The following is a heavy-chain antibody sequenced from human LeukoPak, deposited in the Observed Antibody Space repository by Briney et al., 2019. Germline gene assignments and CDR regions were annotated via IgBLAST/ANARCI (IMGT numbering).Heavy chain of an antibody. Sequence: SETLSLTCAVYGGSFCGYYWSWIRQPPGKGLEWIGEINHSGSTNYNPSLKSRVTISADTSKNQFSLKLSSVTAADTAVYYCATLWLRGLVAFDIWGQGTMVTVSS. J-gene: IGHJ3*02. CDR2: INHSGST. CDR1: GGSFCGYY. V-gene: IGHV4-34*01. D-gene: IGHD5-18*01. CDR3: ATLWLRGLVAFDI.